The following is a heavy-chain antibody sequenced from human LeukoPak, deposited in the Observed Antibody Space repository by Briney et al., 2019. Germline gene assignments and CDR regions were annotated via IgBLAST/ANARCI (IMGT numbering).Heavy chain of an antibody. V-gene: IGHV3-15*01. Sequence: GGSLRLSCAASGFTFSNAWMSWVRQAPGKGLEWVGRIKSKTDGGTTDYAAPVKGRFTISRDDSKNTLYLQMNSLKTEDTAVYYCTTVMEQQLVRTPNYYYYYYMDVWGKGTTVTVSS. J-gene: IGHJ6*03. D-gene: IGHD6-13*01. CDR1: GFTFSNAW. CDR3: TTVMEQQLVRTPNYYYYYYMDV. CDR2: IKSKTDGGTT.